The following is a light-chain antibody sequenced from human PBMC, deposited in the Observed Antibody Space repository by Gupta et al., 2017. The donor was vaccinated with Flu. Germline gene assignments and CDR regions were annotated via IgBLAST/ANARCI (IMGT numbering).Light chain of an antibody. CDR3: QQDNSYSWT. CDR2: KAS. Sequence: DIQMTQSPSNLSKSVCDRVTIPCRASQSINNWVAWYQQKPGKAPKLLIYKASNRESGVPSRFSGSGSGTEFTLTISSLQPDDFANYYCQQDNSYSWTFGQGTMVEIK. V-gene: IGKV1-5*03. CDR1: QSINNW. J-gene: IGKJ1*01.